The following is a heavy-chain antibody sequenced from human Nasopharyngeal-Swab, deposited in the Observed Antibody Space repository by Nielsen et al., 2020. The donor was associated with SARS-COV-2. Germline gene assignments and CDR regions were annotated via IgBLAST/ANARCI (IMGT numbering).Heavy chain of an antibody. Sequence: WGSLRLSCAASGFTFSSYSMNWVRQAPGKGLEWVSYISSSSSTIYYADSVKGRFTISRDNAKNSLYLQMNSLRAEDTAVYYCARGDWFDPWGQGTLVTVSS. CDR3: ARGDWFDP. J-gene: IGHJ5*02. V-gene: IGHV3-48*01. CDR1: GFTFSSYS. CDR2: ISSSSSTI.